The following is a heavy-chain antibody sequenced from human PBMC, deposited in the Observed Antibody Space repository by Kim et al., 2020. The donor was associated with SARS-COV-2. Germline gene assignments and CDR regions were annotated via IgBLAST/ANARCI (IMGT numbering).Heavy chain of an antibody. D-gene: IGHD2-2*01. CDR2: TYYRSKWYS. V-gene: IGHV6-1*01. CDR1: GDSVYTNSVA. Sequence: SQTLSLTCVISGDSVYTNSVAWHWIRQSPSRGLEWLGRTYYRSKWYSEYAVSVKSRITINPDTSKNQFSLQLNSVTPEDTAVYYCARGRYTSFDYWGQGTLVTVSS. J-gene: IGHJ4*02. CDR3: ARGRYTSFDY.